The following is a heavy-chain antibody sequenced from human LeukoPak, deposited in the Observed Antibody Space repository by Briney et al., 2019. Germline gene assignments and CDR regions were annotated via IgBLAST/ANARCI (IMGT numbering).Heavy chain of an antibody. J-gene: IGHJ6*02. CDR2: ISGSGDST. D-gene: IGHD3-3*02. V-gene: IGHV3-23*01. Sequence: PGGSLRLSCAASGFTFTSFAVSWVRQAPGMGLEWVSAISGSGDSTYYADSVKGRFTISRANSKNTLYLQMNSLRPDDAAVYYCAKVSSIIYYFFGMGVWGQGTTVTVSS. CDR1: GFTFTSFA. CDR3: AKVSSIIYYFFGMGV.